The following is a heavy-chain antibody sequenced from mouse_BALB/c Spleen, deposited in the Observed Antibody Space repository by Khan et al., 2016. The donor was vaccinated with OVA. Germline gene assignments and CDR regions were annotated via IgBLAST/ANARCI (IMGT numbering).Heavy chain of an antibody. CDR3: ARDGSRYNYAMDY. Sequence: EVQLQESGPGLVNPSQSLSLTCTVTGYSITSDYAWNWIRQFPGNKLEWMGYINYSGSTNYNPALKSRISITRDTSKNQFFLQLNSVTTEDTATXYCARDGSRYNYAMDYWGQRTSVTVSS. CDR2: INYSGST. J-gene: IGHJ4*01. D-gene: IGHD2-3*01. CDR1: GYSITSDYA. V-gene: IGHV3-2*02.